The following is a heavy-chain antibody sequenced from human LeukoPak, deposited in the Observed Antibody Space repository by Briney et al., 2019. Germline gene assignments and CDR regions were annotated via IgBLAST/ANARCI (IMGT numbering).Heavy chain of an antibody. J-gene: IGHJ6*03. Sequence: SETLSLTCAVYGGSFSGYYWSWIRQPPGKGLEWIGEINHSGSTNYNPSLKSRVTISVDTSKNQISLKLSSVTAADTAVYYCARVSVVPAAPYYYYYYYMDVWGKGTTVTVSS. V-gene: IGHV4-34*01. D-gene: IGHD2-2*01. CDR2: INHSGST. CDR3: ARVSVVPAAPYYYYYYYMDV. CDR1: GGSFSGYY.